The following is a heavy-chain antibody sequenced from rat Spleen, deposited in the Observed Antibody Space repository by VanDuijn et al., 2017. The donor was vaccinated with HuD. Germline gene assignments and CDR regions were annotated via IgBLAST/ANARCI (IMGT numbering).Heavy chain of an antibody. CDR3: ARYRDTYGHVGIFDY. Sequence: EVQLQESGPGLVKPSHSLSLTCSVTGYSITSNYWGWIRKFPGNKMEWMGYIDFSGSTGYNPSLKARISITRDLSKNQFFLQLNSVFTEDTAIYYCARYRDTYGHVGIFDYWGQGVRVTVSP. CDR2: IDFSGST. V-gene: IGHV3-1*01. D-gene: IGHD2-5*01. CDR1: GYSITSNY. J-gene: IGHJ2*01.